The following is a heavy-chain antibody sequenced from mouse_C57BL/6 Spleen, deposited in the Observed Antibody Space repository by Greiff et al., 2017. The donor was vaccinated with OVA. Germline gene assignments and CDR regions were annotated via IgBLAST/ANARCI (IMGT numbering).Heavy chain of an antibody. CDR1: GYTFTSYG. J-gene: IGHJ4*01. Sequence: VQLVESGAELARPGASVKLSCKASGYTFTSYGISWVKQRTGQGLEWIGEIYPRSGNTYYNEKFKGKATLTADKSSSTAYMELRSLTSEDSAVYFCAKRVAYYSNPYAMDYWGQGTSVTVSS. D-gene: IGHD2-5*01. V-gene: IGHV1-81*01. CDR2: IYPRSGNT. CDR3: AKRVAYYSNPYAMDY.